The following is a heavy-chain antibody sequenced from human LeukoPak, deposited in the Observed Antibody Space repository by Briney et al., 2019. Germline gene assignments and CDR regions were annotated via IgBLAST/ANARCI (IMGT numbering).Heavy chain of an antibody. Sequence: PGGSLRLSCAASGFTFDDYAMHWVRQAPGKGLEWVSGISWNSGSIGYADSVKGRFTISRDNAKNSLYLQMNSLRAEDTALYYCAKDMHGPSSYDSDYWGQGTLVTVSS. V-gene: IGHV3-9*01. CDR1: GFTFDDYA. D-gene: IGHD5-12*01. CDR3: AKDMHGPSSYDSDY. J-gene: IGHJ4*02. CDR2: ISWNSGSI.